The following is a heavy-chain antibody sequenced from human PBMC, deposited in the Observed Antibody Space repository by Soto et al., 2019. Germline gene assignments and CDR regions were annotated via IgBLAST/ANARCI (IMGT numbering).Heavy chain of an antibody. CDR3: ARVKYSSSWYFDY. V-gene: IGHV3-33*01. D-gene: IGHD6-13*01. Sequence: QVQLVESGGGVVQPGRSLRLSCAASGFTFSSYGMHWVRQAPGKGLEWVAVIWYDGSNKYYADSVKGRFTISRDNSKNTLYLQMNSLRAEDTAVYYCARVKYSSSWYFDYWGQGTLVTVSS. CDR1: GFTFSSYG. J-gene: IGHJ4*02. CDR2: IWYDGSNK.